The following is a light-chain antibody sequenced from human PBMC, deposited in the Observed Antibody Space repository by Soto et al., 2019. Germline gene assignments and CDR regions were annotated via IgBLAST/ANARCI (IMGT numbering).Light chain of an antibody. CDR2: GAS. J-gene: IGKJ1*01. CDR1: QSISSN. Sequence: EIVMTQSPATLSVSPGERATLSCRASQSISSNLAWYQQKPGQAPRLLIYGASTRATGIPARFSGSGSGTAFTPNISSLQSEDFAVYYCQHYNNWPPWTFGQGTKVEIK. CDR3: QHYNNWPPWT. V-gene: IGKV3-15*01.